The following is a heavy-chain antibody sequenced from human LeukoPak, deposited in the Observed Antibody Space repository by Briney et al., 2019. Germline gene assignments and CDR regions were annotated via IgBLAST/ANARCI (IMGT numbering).Heavy chain of an antibody. J-gene: IGHJ5*02. D-gene: IGHD2-2*01. CDR1: GYTFTGYY. CDR2: INPNSGGT. CDR3: ASGRGSTIFKNWFDP. Sequence: ASVKVSCKASGYTFTGYYMHWVRQAPGQGLECMGWINPNSGGTNYAQKFQGRVTMTRDTSISTAYLELSRLTSDDTAVYYCASGRGSTIFKNWFDPWGQGTLVTVSS. V-gene: IGHV1-2*02.